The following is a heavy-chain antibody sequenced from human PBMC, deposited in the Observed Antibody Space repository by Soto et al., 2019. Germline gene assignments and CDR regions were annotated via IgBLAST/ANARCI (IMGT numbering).Heavy chain of an antibody. D-gene: IGHD6-13*01. V-gene: IGHV3-23*01. Sequence: WGSPKLSCAASGFTFSNYAVTWVRQAPGKGLEWVSTISGSGGSTYYADSVKGRFTISRDNSKNTLYLQMNSLRAEDTAVYYCAKDQGSSWYEIDYWGQGTLVTVPS. CDR1: GFTFSNYA. CDR3: AKDQGSSWYEIDY. CDR2: ISGSGGST. J-gene: IGHJ4*02.